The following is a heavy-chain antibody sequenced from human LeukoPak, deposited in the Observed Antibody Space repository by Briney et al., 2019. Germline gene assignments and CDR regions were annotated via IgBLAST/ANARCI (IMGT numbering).Heavy chain of an antibody. CDR1: GFTFSDYY. Sequence: TPGGSLRLSCAASGFTFSDYYMSWIRQAPGKGLEWVSYISSSGSSIYYADSVKGRFTISRDNAKNSLYLQMNSLGAEDTAVYYCAADSSGYYFDYWGQGTLVTVSS. CDR2: ISSSGSSI. CDR3: AADSSGYYFDY. V-gene: IGHV3-11*04. J-gene: IGHJ4*02. D-gene: IGHD3-22*01.